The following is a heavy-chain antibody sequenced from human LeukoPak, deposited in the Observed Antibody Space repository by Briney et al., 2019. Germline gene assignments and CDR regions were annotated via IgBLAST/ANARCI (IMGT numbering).Heavy chain of an antibody. CDR2: INSDGSST. J-gene: IGHJ4*02. CDR1: GFTFCSYW. V-gene: IGHV3-74*01. Sequence: GGSLRPSCAASGFTFCSYWMHWVRQAPGKRLVWVSRINSDGSSTSYADSVKGRFAISRDNAKNTLYPQMNSLRAEDTAVYYCARLSSSWYGYYFDYWGQGTLVTVSS. CDR3: ARLSSSWYGYYFDY. D-gene: IGHD6-13*01.